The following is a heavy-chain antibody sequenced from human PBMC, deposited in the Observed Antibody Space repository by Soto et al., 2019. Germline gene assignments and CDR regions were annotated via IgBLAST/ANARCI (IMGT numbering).Heavy chain of an antibody. CDR1: GDSVSSNSAA. Sequence: SQTLSLTCVISGDSVSSNSAAWNWIRQSPSRDLEWLGRTYYRSKWYNDYAVSVKSRITINPDTSKNQFSLQLNSVTPEDTAVYYCARAEVLWFGEGHYYSCGMDVWGPGTTGTLSS. CDR2: TYYRSKWYN. D-gene: IGHD3-10*01. J-gene: IGHJ6*02. CDR3: ARAEVLWFGEGHYYSCGMDV. V-gene: IGHV6-1*01.